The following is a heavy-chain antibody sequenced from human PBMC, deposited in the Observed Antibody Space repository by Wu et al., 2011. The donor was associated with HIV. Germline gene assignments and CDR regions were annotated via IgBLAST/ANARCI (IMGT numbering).Heavy chain of an antibody. CDR3: AILLGQCDSGSCFAAFDI. CDR2: INPHSGGT. V-gene: IGHV1-2*02. J-gene: IGHJ3*02. D-gene: IGHD2-15*01. CDR1: GFSFSNYG. Sequence: VQLVQSGPEVKKLGASVKVSCKASGFSFSNYGFSWVRQAPGQGPEWMGWINPHSGGTKYAKKFQGRVTMTRDTSISTTYMELRRLRSDDTAVYYCAILLGQCDSGSCFAAFDIWGQGTVVTVSS.